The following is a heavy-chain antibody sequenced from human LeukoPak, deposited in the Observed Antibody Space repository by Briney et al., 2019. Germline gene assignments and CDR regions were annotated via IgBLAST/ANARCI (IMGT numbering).Heavy chain of an antibody. CDR3: ARRMVRGKHYYYYMDV. V-gene: IGHV1-18*01. CDR1: GYTFTSYG. J-gene: IGHJ6*03. Sequence: ASVKVSCKASGYTFTSYGISWVRQAPGQGLEWMGWISAYNGNTNYAQKLQGRVTMTTDTSTSTAYMELRSLRSDDTAVYYCARRMVRGKHYYYYMDVWGKGTTVTISS. CDR2: ISAYNGNT. D-gene: IGHD3-10*01.